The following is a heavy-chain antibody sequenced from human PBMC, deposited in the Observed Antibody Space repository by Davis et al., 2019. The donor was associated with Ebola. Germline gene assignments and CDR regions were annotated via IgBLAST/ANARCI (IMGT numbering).Heavy chain of an antibody. J-gene: IGHJ4*02. D-gene: IGHD3-9*01. V-gene: IGHV3-21*01. CDR1: GFTFSSYS. Sequence: GGSLRLSCAASGFTFSSYSMNWVRQAPGKGLEWVSSISSSSSYIYYADSVKGRFTISRDNAKNSLYLQMNSLRDEDTAVYYCARDRYDILTGYYIYFDYWGQGTLVTVSS. CDR3: ARDRYDILTGYYIYFDY. CDR2: ISSSSSYI.